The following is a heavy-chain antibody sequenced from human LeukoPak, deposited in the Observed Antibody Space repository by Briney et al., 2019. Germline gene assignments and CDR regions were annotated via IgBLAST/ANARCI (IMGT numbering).Heavy chain of an antibody. CDR3: ARGYGGITYYFDY. Sequence: SETLSLTCTVSGGSISSYYWSWIRQPPGKGRGWIGYIYYSGSTNYNPSLKSRVTISVDTSKNQFSLKLSSVTAADTAVYYCARGYGGITYYFDYWGQGTLVTVSS. V-gene: IGHV4-59*01. CDR1: GGSISSYY. J-gene: IGHJ4*02. CDR2: IYYSGST. D-gene: IGHD4-23*01.